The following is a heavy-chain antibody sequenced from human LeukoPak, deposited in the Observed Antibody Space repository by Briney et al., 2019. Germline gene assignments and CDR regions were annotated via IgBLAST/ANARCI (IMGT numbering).Heavy chain of an antibody. Sequence: PSETLSLTCTVSGVSISTIGYYWGWIRQPPGKGLEWIGSIYYSGITYYNPSLKSRVTISIDTSNNQFSLILSSVTAADTAFYYCARDPKSAVAADWFDPWGQGTLVTVSS. V-gene: IGHV4-39*07. CDR2: IYYSGIT. CDR3: ARDPKSAVAADWFDP. J-gene: IGHJ5*01. CDR1: GVSISTIGYY. D-gene: IGHD6-19*01.